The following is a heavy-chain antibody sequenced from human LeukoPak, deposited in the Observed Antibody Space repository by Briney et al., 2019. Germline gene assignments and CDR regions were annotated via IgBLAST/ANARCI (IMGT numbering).Heavy chain of an antibody. Sequence: GESLQISCKGSGYSFTSYWIGWVRQMPGKGLEWMGIIYPGDSDTRYSPSFQGQVTISADKSISTAYLQWSSLKASDTAMYYCARATYCSGGSCYWFDPWGQGTLVTVSS. D-gene: IGHD2-15*01. CDR3: ARATYCSGGSCYWFDP. CDR2: IYPGDSDT. V-gene: IGHV5-51*01. CDR1: GYSFTSYW. J-gene: IGHJ5*02.